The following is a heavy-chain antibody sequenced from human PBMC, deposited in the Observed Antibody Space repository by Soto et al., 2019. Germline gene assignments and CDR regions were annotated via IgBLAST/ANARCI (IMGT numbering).Heavy chain of an antibody. J-gene: IGHJ5*02. CDR2: INTNTGNP. Sequence: ASVKVSCKASGYTFTSYAINWVRQAPGQGLEWMGWINTNTGNPTYAQGFTGRFVFSLDTSVSTAYLQICSLKAEDTAVYYCARDNDNNWFDPWGQGTLVTVSS. CDR1: GYTFTSYA. V-gene: IGHV7-4-1*01. D-gene: IGHD2-8*01. CDR3: ARDNDNNWFDP.